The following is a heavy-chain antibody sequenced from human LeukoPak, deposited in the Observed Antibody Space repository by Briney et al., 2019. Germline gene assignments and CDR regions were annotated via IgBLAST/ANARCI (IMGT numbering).Heavy chain of an antibody. D-gene: IGHD3-3*01. V-gene: IGHV4-59*11. CDR1: GGSISSHY. CDR3: ARAYDDDYYYYMDV. CDR2: IYHSGTT. J-gene: IGHJ6*03. Sequence: SETLSLACTVSGGSISSHYWSWIRQPPGKGLEWIGQIYHSGTTNYNPSLKSRVTISVDTSKNQFSLKLTSVTAADTAVYYCARAYDDDYYYYMDVWGKGTTVTVSS.